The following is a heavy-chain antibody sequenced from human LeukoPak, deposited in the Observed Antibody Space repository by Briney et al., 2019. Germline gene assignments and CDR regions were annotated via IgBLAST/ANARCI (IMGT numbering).Heavy chain of an antibody. CDR1: GFTFSSYG. D-gene: IGHD3-22*01. CDR2: IRYDGSNK. CDR3: AKDLYYYDSSGFYLDY. J-gene: IGHJ4*02. Sequence: GESLRLSCAASGFTFSSYGMHWVRQAPGKGLEWVAFIRYDGSNKYYADSVKGRFTISRDNSKNTLYLQMNSLRAEDTAVYYCAKDLYYYDSSGFYLDYWGQGTLVTVSS. V-gene: IGHV3-30*02.